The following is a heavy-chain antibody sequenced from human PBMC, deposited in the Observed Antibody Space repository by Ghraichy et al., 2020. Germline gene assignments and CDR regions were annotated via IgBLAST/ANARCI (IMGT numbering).Heavy chain of an antibody. D-gene: IGHD3-10*01. CDR3: ARDMRYYGSGTYLLHGMDV. J-gene: IGHJ6*02. V-gene: IGHV4-4*02. CDR1: GGSISNSNW. CDR2: IYHTGST. Sequence: SETLSLTCTVSGGSISNSNWWSWVRQPPGKGLEWIGDIYHTGSTDFNPSLKSRVTISVDRSKNSFSLKVTSVTAADTAVYYCARDMRYYGSGTYLLHGMDVWGQGTTVTVSS.